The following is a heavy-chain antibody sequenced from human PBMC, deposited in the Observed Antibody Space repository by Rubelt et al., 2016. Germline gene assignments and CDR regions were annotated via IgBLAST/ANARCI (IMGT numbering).Heavy chain of an antibody. CDR2: IYYSGST. V-gene: IGHV4-39*07. J-gene: IGHJ4*02. CDR3: ARGYNWNSPFDY. Sequence: QLQLQESGPGLVKPSETLSLTCTVSGGSISSSSYYWGWIRQPPGKGLEWIGSIYYSGSTYYNPSLKSRVTISVDTSKNQFSLKLSSVTAADTAVYYCARGYNWNSPFDYWGQGTLVTVSS. CDR1: GGSISSSSYY. D-gene: IGHD1-7*01.